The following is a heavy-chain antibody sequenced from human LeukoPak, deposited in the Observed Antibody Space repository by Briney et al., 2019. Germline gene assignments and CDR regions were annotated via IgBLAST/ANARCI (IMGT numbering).Heavy chain of an antibody. CDR3: ARAEVRYYDSSGYLH. J-gene: IGHJ4*02. CDR2: ISGSGGST. Sequence: PGGSLRLSCAASGFTFSSYAMSWVRQAPGKGLEWVSAISGSGGSTYYADSVKGRFTISRDNSKNTLYLQMNSLRAEDTAVYYCARAEVRYYDSSGYLHWGQGTLVTVSS. D-gene: IGHD3-22*01. CDR1: GFTFSSYA. V-gene: IGHV3-23*01.